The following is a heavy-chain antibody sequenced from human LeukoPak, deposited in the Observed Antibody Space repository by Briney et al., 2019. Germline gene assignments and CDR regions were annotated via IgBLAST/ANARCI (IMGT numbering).Heavy chain of an antibody. Sequence: SETLSLTCTVSGGSISSGDYYWRWVRQPPGTGLEWIGYIYYSGSTYYNPSLKSRVTISVDTSKNQFSLKLSSVTAADTAVYYCASEVGAKRNPDYWGQGTLVTVSS. CDR1: GGSISSGDYY. CDR2: IYYSGST. V-gene: IGHV4-30-4*08. J-gene: IGHJ4*02. CDR3: ASEVGAKRNPDY. D-gene: IGHD1-26*01.